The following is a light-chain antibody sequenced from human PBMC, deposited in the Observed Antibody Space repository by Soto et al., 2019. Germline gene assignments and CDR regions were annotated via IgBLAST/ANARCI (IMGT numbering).Light chain of an antibody. Sequence: EIVLTQSPDTLSLSPGERVTLSCRASQSVTNSYLAWYQQKPGQGPRLLIHGASSRATGTPDRFSGSGSGIDFTLTISRLEPEDFAVYYCQQYGATPGTFGQGTKLDIK. CDR3: QQYGATPGT. CDR2: GAS. CDR1: QSVTNSY. J-gene: IGKJ1*01. V-gene: IGKV3-20*01.